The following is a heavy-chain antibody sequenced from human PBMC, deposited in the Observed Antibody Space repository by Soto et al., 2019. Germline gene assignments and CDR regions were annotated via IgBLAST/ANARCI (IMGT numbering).Heavy chain of an antibody. D-gene: IGHD1-26*01. Sequence: GGSLRLSCAASGFTVSSNYMSWVRQAPGKGLEWVSVIYSGGSTYYADSVKGRFTISRDNSKNTLYLQMNSLRAEDTAVYYCARDSVFGDYLDYWGQGALVTVSS. CDR2: IYSGGST. CDR1: GFTVSSNY. V-gene: IGHV3-53*01. J-gene: IGHJ4*02. CDR3: ARDSVFGDYLDY.